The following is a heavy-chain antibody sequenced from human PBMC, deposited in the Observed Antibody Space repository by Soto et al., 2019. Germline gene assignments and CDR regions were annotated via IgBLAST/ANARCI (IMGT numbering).Heavy chain of an antibody. CDR3: ARDLPPVYY. Sequence: QVQLVQSGAEVKKPGASVKVSCKASGYTFTSYGISWVRQAAGQGLEWMGWISAYNGNTNYAQKLQGRGTMTTTTSTSTAYIELRTLRSDATAVYYCARDLPPVYYWGQGTLVTVSS. V-gene: IGHV1-18*01. J-gene: IGHJ4*02. CDR1: GYTFTSYG. CDR2: ISAYNGNT.